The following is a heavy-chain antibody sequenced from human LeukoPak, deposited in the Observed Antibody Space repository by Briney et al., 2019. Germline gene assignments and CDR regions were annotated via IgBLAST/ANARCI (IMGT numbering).Heavy chain of an antibody. CDR3: ALSAEKQLVYFDS. CDR2: IIPVFDTA. J-gene: IGHJ4*02. CDR1: GDTFSNYD. Sequence: ASVKVSCKASGDTFSNYDVTWVRQAPGQGLEWMGRIIPVFDTAKYAQNFQGRVTMTTDESSSTAYMELYSLRSEDTAVYYCALSAEKQLVYFDSWGQGTLVTVSS. D-gene: IGHD6-13*01. V-gene: IGHV1-69*05.